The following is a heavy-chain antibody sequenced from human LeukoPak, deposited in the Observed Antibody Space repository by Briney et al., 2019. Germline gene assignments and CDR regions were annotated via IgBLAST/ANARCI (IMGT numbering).Heavy chain of an antibody. V-gene: IGHV3-9*01. CDR2: ISWNSGSI. J-gene: IGHJ4*02. CDR3: AKDITAMVTSAFDY. CDR1: GFTFDDYA. Sequence: SLRLSCAASGFTFDDYAMHWVRQAPGNGLEWVSGISWNSGSIGYADSVKGRFTISRDNAKNSLYLQMNSLRAEDTALYYCAKDITAMVTSAFDYWGQGTLVTVSS. D-gene: IGHD5-18*01.